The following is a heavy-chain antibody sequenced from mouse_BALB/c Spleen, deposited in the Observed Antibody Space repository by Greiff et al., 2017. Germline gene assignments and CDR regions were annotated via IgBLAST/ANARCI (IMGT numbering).Heavy chain of an antibody. CDR3: ARSYDSRAMDY. CDR1: GFTFSSFG. CDR2: ISSGSSTI. D-gene: IGHD2-4*01. V-gene: IGHV5-17*02. Sequence: DVKLVESGGGLVQPGGSRKLSCAASGFTFSSFGMHWVRQAPEKGLEWVAYISSGSSTIYYADTVKGRFTISRDNPKNTLFLQMTSLRSEDTAMYYCARSYDSRAMDYWGQGTSVTVSS. J-gene: IGHJ4*01.